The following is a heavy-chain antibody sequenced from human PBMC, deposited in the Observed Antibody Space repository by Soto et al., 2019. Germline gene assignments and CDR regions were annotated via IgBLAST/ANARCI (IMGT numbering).Heavy chain of an antibody. V-gene: IGHV4-38-2*01. D-gene: IGHD6-19*01. CDR3: ARVDRSGWTPNFRDY. J-gene: IGHJ4*02. CDR1: GFSISSGYY. CDR2: IYHGGST. Sequence: SETLSLTCGVSGFSISSGYYWGWVRQPPGKGLEWIGTIYHGGSTFYNPSLKSRVTISVDTSKNQFSLKLSSVTAADTALYYCARVDRSGWTPNFRDYWGQGTLVTVSS.